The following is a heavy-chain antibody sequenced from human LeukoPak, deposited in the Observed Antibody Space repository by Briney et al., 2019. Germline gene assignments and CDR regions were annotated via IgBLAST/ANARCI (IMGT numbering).Heavy chain of an antibody. CDR2: ISGSGGST. CDR1: GFTFSSYA. V-gene: IGHV3-23*01. J-gene: IGHJ4*02. CDR3: AKTPTPYDYVWGSYRREDDY. D-gene: IGHD3-16*02. Sequence: PGGSLRLSCAASGFTFSSYAMSWVRQAPGKGLEWVSAISGSGGSTYYADSVKGRFTISRDNSKNTLYLQMNSLRAEDTAVYYCAKTPTPYDYVWGSYRREDDYWGQGTLVTVSS.